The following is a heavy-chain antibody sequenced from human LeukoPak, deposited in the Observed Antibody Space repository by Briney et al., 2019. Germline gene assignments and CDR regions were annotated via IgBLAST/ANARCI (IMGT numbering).Heavy chain of an antibody. V-gene: IGHV3-23*01. CDR1: GFTFSDYY. D-gene: IGHD6-19*01. CDR2: ISGSGGST. Sequence: GGSLRLSCAASGFTFSDYYMSWVRQAPGKGREWVSAISGSGGSTYYADSVKGRFTISRDNSKNTLYLQMNSLRAEDTAVYYCAKVRAVALPYYFDYWGQGTLVTVSS. J-gene: IGHJ4*02. CDR3: AKVRAVALPYYFDY.